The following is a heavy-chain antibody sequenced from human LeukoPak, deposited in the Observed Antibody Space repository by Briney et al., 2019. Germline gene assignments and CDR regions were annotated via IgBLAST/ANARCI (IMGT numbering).Heavy chain of an antibody. CDR1: GYTFTSYG. D-gene: IGHD2-2*01. Sequence: ASVTVSCKASGYTFTSYGISWVRQAPGQGLEWMGWISAYNGNTNYAQKLQGRVTMTTDTSTSTAYMELSSLRSEDTAVYYCARAVRFHCSSTSCYENLYYFDYWGQGTLVTVSS. J-gene: IGHJ4*02. CDR3: ARAVRFHCSSTSCYENLYYFDY. CDR2: ISAYNGNT. V-gene: IGHV1-18*01.